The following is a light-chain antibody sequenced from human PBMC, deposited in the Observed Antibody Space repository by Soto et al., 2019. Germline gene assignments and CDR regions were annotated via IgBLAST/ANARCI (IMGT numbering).Light chain of an antibody. Sequence: EIVLTQSPATLSLSPGERATVSCRASQSISSDLAWYQRKPGQAPRLLIYDASNSATGIPARFSGSGSGTDFTLTISSLEPEDFAVYYCQQRNSWPRTFGQGTKVDIK. CDR3: QQRNSWPRT. CDR1: QSISSD. J-gene: IGKJ1*01. V-gene: IGKV3-11*01. CDR2: DAS.